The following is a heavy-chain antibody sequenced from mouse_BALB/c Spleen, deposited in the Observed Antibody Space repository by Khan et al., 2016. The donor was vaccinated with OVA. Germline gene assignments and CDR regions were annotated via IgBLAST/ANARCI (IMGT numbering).Heavy chain of an antibody. Sequence: DVKLQESGPGLVKPSQSLSLTCTVTGYSITSDYAWNWIRQFPGNKLEWMGFISYSGNTNYNPSLKSRISITRDTSKNQFFLQLNSVTSETTATSDCARVCGGDLDYWGQGTTLTVSS. CDR1: GYSITSDYA. V-gene: IGHV3-2*02. J-gene: IGHJ2*01. CDR2: ISYSGNT. CDR3: ARVCGGDLDY.